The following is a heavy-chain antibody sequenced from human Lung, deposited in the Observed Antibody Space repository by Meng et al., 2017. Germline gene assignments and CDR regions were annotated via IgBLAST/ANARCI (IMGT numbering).Heavy chain of an antibody. CDR1: GGTFSIHT. CDR2: IIPMLGIV. CDR3: ARGRYYDNSGYYFDT. Sequence: QVQLVHSGAEVKKPGSSVRVSCKPSGGTFSIHTISWVRQAPRQGLEWMGRIIPMLGIVNYAETFRGRVTMTADTSTSTTYLELSSLRSEDTAVYFCARGRYYDNSGYYFDTWGQGTLVTVSS. D-gene: IGHD3-22*01. V-gene: IGHV1-69*02. J-gene: IGHJ5*02.